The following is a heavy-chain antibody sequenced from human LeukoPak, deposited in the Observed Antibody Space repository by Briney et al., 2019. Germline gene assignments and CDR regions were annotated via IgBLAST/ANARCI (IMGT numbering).Heavy chain of an antibody. CDR1: GHTFTGYY. D-gene: IGHD2-2*01. Sequence: ASVKVSCKASGHTFTGYYMHWVRQAPGQGLEWMGWINANSGGTNYAQKFQGRVTMTRNTSISTAYMDLSSLRSDDTAVYYCARGFGPAAMNYYMDVWGKGTTVTISS. CDR3: ARGFGPAAMNYYMDV. J-gene: IGHJ6*03. V-gene: IGHV1-2*02. CDR2: INANSGGT.